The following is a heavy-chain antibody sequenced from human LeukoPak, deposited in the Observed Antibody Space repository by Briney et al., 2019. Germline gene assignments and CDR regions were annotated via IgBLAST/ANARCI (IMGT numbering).Heavy chain of an antibody. J-gene: IGHJ4*02. CDR1: GGSISSSSYY. CDR2: IFYSGST. CDR3: ASYDSSGYYGLFDY. D-gene: IGHD3-22*01. Sequence: PSETLSLTCTVSGGSISSSSYYWGWIRQPPGKGLEWIGSIFYSGSTSYNPSLKSRVAMSVDTSKNQFSLKLSSVTAADTAVYYCASYDSSGYYGLFDYWGQGTLVTVSS. V-gene: IGHV4-39*07.